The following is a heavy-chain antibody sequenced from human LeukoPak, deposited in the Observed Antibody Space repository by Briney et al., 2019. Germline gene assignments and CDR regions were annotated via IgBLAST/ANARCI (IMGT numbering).Heavy chain of an antibody. CDR3: ARLIGNCSGGSCYWALDAFDI. CDR2: IYYSGST. D-gene: IGHD2-15*01. V-gene: IGHV4-39*01. Sequence: SETLSLTCTVSGGSISSSSYSWGWIRQPPGKGLEWIGSIYYSGSTYYNPSLKSRVTISVDTSKNQFSLKLSSVTAADTAVYYCARLIGNCSGGSCYWALDAFDIWGQGTMVTVSS. CDR1: GGSISSSSYS. J-gene: IGHJ3*02.